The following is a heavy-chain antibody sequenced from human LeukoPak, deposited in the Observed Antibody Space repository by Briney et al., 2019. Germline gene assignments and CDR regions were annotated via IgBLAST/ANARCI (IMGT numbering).Heavy chain of an antibody. Sequence: GGSLRLSCAASGFTFSSYSMNWVRQAPGKGLEWVSSISSSSSYIYYADSVKGRFTISRDNAKNSLYLQMNSLRAEDTAVYYCACSIAAVGNAEYFQHWGQGTLVTVSS. CDR1: GFTFSSYS. V-gene: IGHV3-21*01. CDR2: ISSSSSYI. J-gene: IGHJ1*01. CDR3: ACSIAAVGNAEYFQH. D-gene: IGHD6-13*01.